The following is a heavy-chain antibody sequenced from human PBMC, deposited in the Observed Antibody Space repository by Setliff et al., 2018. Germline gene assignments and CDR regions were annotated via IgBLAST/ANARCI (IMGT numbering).Heavy chain of an antibody. D-gene: IGHD3-3*01. V-gene: IGHV4-59*08. J-gene: IGHJ6*03. CDR2: IFSGGST. Sequence: SETLSLTCAVSGASTTTYYWSWIRQPPGKGLEWIGYIFSGGSTKFNPPLKSLVTISGDTSKNQFSLTLSSVTAADTAVYYCARMSGFLYMDVWGKGTTVTVSS. CDR1: GASTTTYY. CDR3: ARMSGFLYMDV.